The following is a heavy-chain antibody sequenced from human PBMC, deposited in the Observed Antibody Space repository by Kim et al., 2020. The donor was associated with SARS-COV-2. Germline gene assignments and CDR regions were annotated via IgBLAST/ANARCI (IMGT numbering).Heavy chain of an antibody. D-gene: IGHD5-12*01. Sequence: GGSLRLSCEASGSTFSSYWMSWVRQAPGKGLEWVANIKEDGSEKYYVDSVKGRLTISRDNAKNSLYLQMDSLRAGDTAVYYCVRDGYSGHDLAFDIWPRDNGHRLF. CDR2: IKEDGSEK. V-gene: IGHV3-7*03. J-gene: IGHJ3*02. CDR3: VRDGYSGHDLAFDI. CDR1: GSTFSSYW.